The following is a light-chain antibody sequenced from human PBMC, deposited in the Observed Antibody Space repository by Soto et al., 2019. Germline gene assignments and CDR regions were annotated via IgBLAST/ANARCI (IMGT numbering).Light chain of an antibody. J-gene: IGLJ2*01. Sequence: SVLTQSPSASATPGQRVTMSCSGTRSNVGTYAVNWYQQLPGTAPTLLIFRNHQRPSGVPDRFSGSKSGTSASLAISAPQSEDEADYYCAAWDDSLRAVVFGGGTKLTVL. V-gene: IGLV1-44*01. CDR3: AAWDDSLRAVV. CDR1: RSNVGTYA. CDR2: RNH.